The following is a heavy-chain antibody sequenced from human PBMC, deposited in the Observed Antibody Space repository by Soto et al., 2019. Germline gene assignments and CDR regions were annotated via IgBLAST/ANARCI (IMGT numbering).Heavy chain of an antibody. CDR3: ARHPYAGDNNWFDP. V-gene: IGHV4-59*08. D-gene: IGHD3-16*01. CDR2: IYYSGNT. Sequence: QVQLQESGPGLVKPSETLSLTYTVSGGSISGYYWSWIRQPPGKGLEWIGYIYYSGNTNYNPSLKSRVTISVDTSKNQFSLKLSSVTAADTAVYYCARHPYAGDNNWFDPWGQGTLVTVSS. J-gene: IGHJ5*02. CDR1: GGSISGYY.